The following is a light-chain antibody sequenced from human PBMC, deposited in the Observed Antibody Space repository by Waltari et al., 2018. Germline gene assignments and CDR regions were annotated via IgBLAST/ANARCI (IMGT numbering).Light chain of an antibody. CDR2: GGS. Sequence: QSALTQPASVSGSPGQSITISCTGSSRDVGSYTFVPWYQQHPGKAPQLMIYGGSQRPSGVSNRFSGSKSGNTASLTISGLRAEDEADYYCCSYAGSSPHVIFGGGTKLTVL. J-gene: IGLJ2*01. CDR1: SRDVGSYTF. CDR3: CSYAGSSPHVI. V-gene: IGLV2-23*01.